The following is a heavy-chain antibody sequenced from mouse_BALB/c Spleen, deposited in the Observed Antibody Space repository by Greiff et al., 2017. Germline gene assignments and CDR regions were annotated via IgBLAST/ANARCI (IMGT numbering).Heavy chain of an antibody. J-gene: IGHJ3*01. Sequence: EVQRVESGGGLVKPGGSLKLSCAASGFTFSSYAMSWVRQTPEKRLEWVASISSGGSTYYPDSVKGRFTISRDNARNILYLQMSSLRSEDTAMYYCAREDAFAYWGQGTLVTVSA. CDR2: ISSGGST. V-gene: IGHV5-6-5*01. CDR3: AREDAFAY. CDR1: GFTFSSYA.